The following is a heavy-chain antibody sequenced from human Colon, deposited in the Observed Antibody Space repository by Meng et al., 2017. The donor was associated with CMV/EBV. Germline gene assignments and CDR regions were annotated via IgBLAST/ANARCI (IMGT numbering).Heavy chain of an antibody. V-gene: IGHV3-73*01. CDR3: THYGTETYTTDY. CDR1: GLTFSGAD. D-gene: IGHD3-10*01. CDR2: IRSKVDNYAT. J-gene: IGHJ4*02. Sequence: GESLKISCAASGLTFSGADMNWVRQAPGKGLEWVGRIRSKVDNYATAYSASVKGRFTSSRDYSKNMAYLHMISLRTDDTAVDYCTHYGTETYTTDYWGRGTLVTVSS.